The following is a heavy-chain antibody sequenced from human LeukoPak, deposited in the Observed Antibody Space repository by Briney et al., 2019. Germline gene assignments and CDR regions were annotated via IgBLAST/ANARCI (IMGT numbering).Heavy chain of an antibody. J-gene: IGHJ4*02. CDR3: AGGITSWGDY. D-gene: IGHD3-16*01. V-gene: IGHV4-34*01. CDR1: GGSFSGYY. CDR2: INPSGST. Sequence: PSETLSLTCAVYGGSFSGYYWSWIRQPPGKGLEWIGEINPSGSTNYNPSLKSRVTISVDTSKNQFSLKVTSVTAADTAVYYCAGGITSWGDYWGQGTLVTVSS.